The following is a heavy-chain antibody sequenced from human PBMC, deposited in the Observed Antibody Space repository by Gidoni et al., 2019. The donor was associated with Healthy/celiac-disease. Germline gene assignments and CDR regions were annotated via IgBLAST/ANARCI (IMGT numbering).Heavy chain of an antibody. J-gene: IGHJ4*02. V-gene: IGHV3-30*03. CDR1: GFTFSSYG. D-gene: IGHD2-21*02. Sequence: QVQLVASGGGVVQPGRSLRLSCAASGFTFSSYGMHWVRQAPGKGLEWVAVISYDGSNKYYADSVKGRFTISRDNSKNTLYLQMNSLRAEDTAVYYCARGPSRDGDYWGQGTLVTVSS. CDR2: ISYDGSNK. CDR3: ARGPSRDGDY.